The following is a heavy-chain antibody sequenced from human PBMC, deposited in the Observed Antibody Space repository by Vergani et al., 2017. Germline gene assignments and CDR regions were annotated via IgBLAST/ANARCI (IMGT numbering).Heavy chain of an antibody. CDR3: AREGGYYCSGTNCYRDNWFDP. V-gene: IGHV3-7*01. Sequence: EVHLVESGGGLVQPGGSLRLSCAASGFTFSTNWMTWVRQAPGKGLEWVANIKQDGSEKFYVDSVRGRFTISRDNAKNSLFLQMNSLRAEDTAVYYCAREGGYYCSGTNCYRDNWFDPWGQGTLVTVSS. CDR1: GFTFSTNW. D-gene: IGHD2-2*01. J-gene: IGHJ5*02. CDR2: IKQDGSEK.